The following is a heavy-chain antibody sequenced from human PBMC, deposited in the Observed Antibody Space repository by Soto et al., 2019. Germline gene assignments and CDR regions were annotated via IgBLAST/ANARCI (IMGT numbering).Heavy chain of an antibody. CDR3: AKSPGMYYYDSSGYSHSDY. CDR1: GFTFSSYA. CDR2: ISGSGVST. Sequence: EVQLLESGGGLAQPGGSLRLSCAASGFTFSSYAMSWVRQAPGKGLEWVSAISGSGVSTYYADSVKGRFTISRDNSKNTLYLQMNSLRAEDTAVYYCAKSPGMYYYDSSGYSHSDYWGQGTLVNVSS. V-gene: IGHV3-23*01. D-gene: IGHD3-22*01. J-gene: IGHJ4*02.